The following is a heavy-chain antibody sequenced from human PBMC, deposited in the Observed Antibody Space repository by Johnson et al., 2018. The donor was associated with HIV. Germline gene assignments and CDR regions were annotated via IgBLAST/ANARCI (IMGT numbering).Heavy chain of an antibody. CDR3: AKGGLGHTDAFDI. D-gene: IGHD6-19*01. CDR2: ISWEGGST. V-gene: IGHV3-43*01. CDR1: GFTFDDYT. Sequence: LVVSGGVVVQPGGSLRLSCAASGFTFDDYTMHWVRQGPGTGLEWVSLISWEGGSTYYGDSLKGRFTISRDNSKNSLSLQMNSLRSEDTALYYCAKGGLGHTDAFDIWGQGTMVTVSS. J-gene: IGHJ3*02.